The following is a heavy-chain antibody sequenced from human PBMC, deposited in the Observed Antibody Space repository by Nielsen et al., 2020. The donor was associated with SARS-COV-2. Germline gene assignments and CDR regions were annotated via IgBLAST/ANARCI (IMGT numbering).Heavy chain of an antibody. V-gene: IGHV3-33*05. D-gene: IGHD2-2*01. J-gene: IGHJ6*02. CDR2: ISYDGSNK. CDR3: ARDIVVVPAVGGYYYYGMDV. Sequence: WIRQPPGKGLEWVAVISYDGSNKYYADSVKGRFTISRDNSKNTLYLQMNSLRAEDTAVYYCARDIVVVPAVGGYYYYGMDVWGQGTTVTVSS.